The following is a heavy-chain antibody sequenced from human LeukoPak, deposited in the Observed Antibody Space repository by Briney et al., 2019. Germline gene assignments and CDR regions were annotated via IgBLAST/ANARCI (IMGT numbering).Heavy chain of an antibody. Sequence: GASVKVSCKASGGTFSSYAISWVRQAPGQGREWMGGIIPIFGTANYAQKFQGRVTITADESTSTAYMELSSLRSEDTAVYYCASRGIPMSFDHWGQGTLVTVSS. CDR2: IIPIFGTA. V-gene: IGHV1-69*01. D-gene: IGHD3-10*02. J-gene: IGHJ5*02. CDR1: GGTFSSYA. CDR3: ASRGIPMSFDH.